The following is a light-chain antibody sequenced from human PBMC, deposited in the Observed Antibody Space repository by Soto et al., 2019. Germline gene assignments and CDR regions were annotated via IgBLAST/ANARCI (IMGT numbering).Light chain of an antibody. CDR3: QQSYSRT. V-gene: IGKV1-39*01. Sequence: DVRLTQSPSSLSASVGDRVSISCRESQSISNYLNWYQQTPGKAPKVLIFAASRLQSGVPSRFSGSGSGTDFTLTISSLQPEDFATYYCQQSYSRTFGQGTEVDIK. CDR2: AAS. CDR1: QSISNY. J-gene: IGKJ1*01.